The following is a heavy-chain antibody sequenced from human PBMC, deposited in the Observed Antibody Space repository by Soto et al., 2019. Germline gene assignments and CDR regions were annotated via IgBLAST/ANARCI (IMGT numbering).Heavy chain of an antibody. V-gene: IGHV3-30*18. CDR3: AKDWDIVLIRSRAMDV. D-gene: IGHD2-8*01. Sequence: VQLVESGGGVVQPGRSLRLSCAASGFTFSSYGMHWVRQAPGKGLEWVAVISYDGSNKYYADSVKGRFTISRDNSKNTLYLQMNSLRAEDTAVYYCAKDWDIVLIRSRAMDVWGQGTTVTVSS. J-gene: IGHJ6*02. CDR2: ISYDGSNK. CDR1: GFTFSSYG.